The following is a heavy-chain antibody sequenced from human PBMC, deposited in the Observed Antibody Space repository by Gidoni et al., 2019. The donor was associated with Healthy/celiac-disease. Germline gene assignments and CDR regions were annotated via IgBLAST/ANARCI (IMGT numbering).Heavy chain of an antibody. D-gene: IGHD2-15*01. CDR3: ARDDAGCSGGSCYELLSYYYYYGMDV. V-gene: IGHV3-30*01. Sequence: QAPGKGLEWVAVISYDGSNKYYADSVKGRFTISRDNSKNTLYLQMNSLRAEDTAVYYCARDDAGCSGGSCYELLSYYYYYGMDVWGQGTTVTVSS. CDR2: ISYDGSNK. J-gene: IGHJ6*02.